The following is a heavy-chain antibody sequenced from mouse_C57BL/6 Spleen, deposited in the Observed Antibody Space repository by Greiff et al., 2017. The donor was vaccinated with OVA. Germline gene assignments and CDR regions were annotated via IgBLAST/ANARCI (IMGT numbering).Heavy chain of an antibody. J-gene: IGHJ3*01. CDR2: IDPSDSYT. D-gene: IGHD2-5*01. CDR3: ARPLYYSNSTLNLAY. CDR1: GYTFTSYW. V-gene: IGHV1-50*01. Sequence: QVQLQQPGAELVKPGASVKLSCKASGYTFTSYWMQWVKQRPGQGLEWIGEIDPSDSYTNYNQKFKGKATLTVDTSSSTAYMQLSSLTSEDSAVYYCARPLYYSNSTLNLAYWGQGTLVTVSA.